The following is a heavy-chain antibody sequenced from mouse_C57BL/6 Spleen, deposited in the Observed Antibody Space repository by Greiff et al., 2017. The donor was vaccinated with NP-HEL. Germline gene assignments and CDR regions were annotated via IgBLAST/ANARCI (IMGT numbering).Heavy chain of an antibody. CDR3: ARPKQLQYYAMDY. D-gene: IGHD6-1*01. V-gene: IGHV5-17*01. J-gene: IGHJ4*01. Sequence: EVMLVESGGGLVKPGGSLKLSCAASGFTFSDYGMYWVRQAPEKGLEWVAYISSGSSTIYYADTVKGRFTISRDNAKNTLFLQMTSLRSEDTAMYYCARPKQLQYYAMDYWGQGTSVTVSS. CDR1: GFTFSDYG. CDR2: ISSGSSTI.